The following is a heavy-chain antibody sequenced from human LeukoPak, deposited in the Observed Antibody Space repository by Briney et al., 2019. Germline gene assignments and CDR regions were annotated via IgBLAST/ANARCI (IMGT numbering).Heavy chain of an antibody. J-gene: IGHJ4*02. D-gene: IGHD4/OR15-4a*01. CDR1: GFTVSSNS. CDR3: ARRAGAYSHPYDY. V-gene: IGHV3-53*01. CDR2: IYRYNT. Sequence: GGSLRLSCTVSGFTVSSNSMSWVRQAPGKGLEWVSFIYRYNTHYSGSVKGRFTISRDDSKNTLYLQMNSLRAEDTAVYYCARRAGAYSHPYDYWGQGTLVTVSS.